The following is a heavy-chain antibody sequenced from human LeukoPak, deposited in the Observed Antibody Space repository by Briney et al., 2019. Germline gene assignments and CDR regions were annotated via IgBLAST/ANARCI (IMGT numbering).Heavy chain of an antibody. CDR3: AREGAPNYYYYYMDV. Sequence: SETLSLTCTVSGVSISSYYWSWIRQPPGKGLEWIGYIYYSGSTNYNPSLKSRVTISVDTSKNQFSLKLSSVTAADTAVYYCAREGAPNYYYYYMDVWGKGTTVTVSS. CDR1: GVSISSYY. J-gene: IGHJ6*03. D-gene: IGHD3-16*01. CDR2: IYYSGST. V-gene: IGHV4-59*01.